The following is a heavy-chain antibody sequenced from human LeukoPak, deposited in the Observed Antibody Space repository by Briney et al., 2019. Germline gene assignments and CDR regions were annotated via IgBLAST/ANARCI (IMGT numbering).Heavy chain of an antibody. Sequence: GGSLRLSCAASGFTFSSYAMSWVRQAPGKGLEWVSAIGGGGGDTYYADSVKGRFTISRDNSKHTLYLQMSSLRADDPAVYYCAKDRFPSGSYYFDNWGQGTLVTVSS. CDR1: GFTFSSYA. D-gene: IGHD3-10*01. V-gene: IGHV3-23*01. CDR3: AKDRFPSGSYYFDN. J-gene: IGHJ4*02. CDR2: IGGGGGDT.